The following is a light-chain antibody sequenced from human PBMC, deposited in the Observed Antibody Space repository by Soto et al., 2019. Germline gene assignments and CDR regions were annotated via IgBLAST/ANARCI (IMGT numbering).Light chain of an antibody. Sequence: QSALTQPASVSGSPGQSITISCTGTSSDIGGYNYVSWYQQHPGKVPKLMIYEVSNRPSGVSNRFSGSKSVNTATLTISGLQAEDEADYYCSSYTDSSTLVFGGGTQLTVL. CDR2: EVS. CDR3: SSYTDSSTLV. V-gene: IGLV2-14*01. CDR1: SSDIGGYNY. J-gene: IGLJ2*01.